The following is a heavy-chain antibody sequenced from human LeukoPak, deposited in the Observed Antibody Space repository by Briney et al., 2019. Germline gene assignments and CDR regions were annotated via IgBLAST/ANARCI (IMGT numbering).Heavy chain of an antibody. J-gene: IGHJ5*02. V-gene: IGHV1-2*02. CDR2: INPNSGGT. D-gene: IGHD6-19*01. CDR1: GYAFTGYY. Sequence: ASVKVSCKASGYAFTGYYIHWVRQAPGQGLEWMGWINPNSGGTKYAQRFQGRVTMTRDTSITTAYMGLSRLRSDDTAVYYCAKGRVVAGSKSLTYHWFDPWGQGTLVTVSS. CDR3: AKGRVVAGSKSLTYHWFDP.